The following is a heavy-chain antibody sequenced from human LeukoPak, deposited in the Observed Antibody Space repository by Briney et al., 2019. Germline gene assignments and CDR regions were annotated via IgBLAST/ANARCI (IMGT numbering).Heavy chain of an antibody. CDR1: GYTLTSYD. V-gene: IGHV1-8*01. CDR3: ATGIGSGWYGNWFDP. Sequence: ASVKVSCKASGYTLTSYDINWVRQATGQGLEWMGWMNPNSGNTGYAQKFQGRVTMTRNTSISTAYMELSSLRSEDTAVYYCATGIGSGWYGNWFDPWGQGTLVTVSS. J-gene: IGHJ5*02. D-gene: IGHD6-19*01. CDR2: MNPNSGNT.